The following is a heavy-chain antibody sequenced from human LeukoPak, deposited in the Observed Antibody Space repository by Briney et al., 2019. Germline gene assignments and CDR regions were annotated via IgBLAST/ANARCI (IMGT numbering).Heavy chain of an antibody. Sequence: SSETLSLTCTVSGGSISSYYWSWIRQPAGQGLEGIGRIYTSGSTNYNPSLKRRVTMSVDTSKNQFSLELSSVTAADTAVYYCARGDDYGAVGIYYWGQGTLVTVSS. D-gene: IGHD4-17*01. CDR3: ARGDDYGAVGIYY. J-gene: IGHJ4*02. CDR2: IYTSGST. V-gene: IGHV4-4*07. CDR1: GGSISSYY.